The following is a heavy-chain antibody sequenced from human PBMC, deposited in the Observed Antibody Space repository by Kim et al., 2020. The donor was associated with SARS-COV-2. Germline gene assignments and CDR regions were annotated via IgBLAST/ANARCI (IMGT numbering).Heavy chain of an antibody. D-gene: IGHD3-10*01. V-gene: IGHV3-73*01. Sequence: ASVKGRFTISRDDSKNTAYLQMNSLKTEDTAVYYCTRLTIRHYYYYGMDVWGQGTTVTVSS. J-gene: IGHJ6*02. CDR3: TRLTIRHYYYYGMDV.